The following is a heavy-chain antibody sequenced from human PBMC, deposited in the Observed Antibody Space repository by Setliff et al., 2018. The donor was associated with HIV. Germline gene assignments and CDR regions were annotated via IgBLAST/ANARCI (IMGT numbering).Heavy chain of an antibody. J-gene: IGHJ4*01. CDR1: GYSFSNYW. Sequence: GESLKISCKGSGYSFSNYWIGWVRQMPGKGLEWMGIINPDDSDIRYSPSFQGQVTIPADKSISTAYLQWSSLKASDSAIYFCARWEGNSYIDYWGRGSLVTVSS. D-gene: IGHD1-26*01. CDR2: INPDDSDI. V-gene: IGHV5-51*01. CDR3: ARWEGNSYIDY.